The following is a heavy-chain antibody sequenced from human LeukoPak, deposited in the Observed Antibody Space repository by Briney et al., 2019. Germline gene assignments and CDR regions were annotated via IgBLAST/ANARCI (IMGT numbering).Heavy chain of an antibody. J-gene: IGHJ6*02. D-gene: IGHD6-19*01. V-gene: IGHV7-4-1*02. CDR1: GYTFTRYA. CDR3: ARPKAVADFYYYYYGMDV. Sequence: ASVKVSCKASGYTFTRYAMNWVRQAPGQGLEWMGWINTNTGNPTYAQGFTGRFVFSLGTSVSTAYLQISSLKAEDTAVYYCARPKAVADFYYYYYGMDVWGQATTVTVSS. CDR2: INTNTGNP.